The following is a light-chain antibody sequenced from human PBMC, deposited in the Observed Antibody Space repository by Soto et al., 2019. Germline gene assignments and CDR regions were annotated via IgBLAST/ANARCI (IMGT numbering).Light chain of an antibody. J-gene: IGLJ3*02. V-gene: IGLV1-47*02. Sequence: QSVLTQPPSASGTPGLRVTISCSGSSSNIGNNSVNWYQQLPGTAPKLLIYTNNRRPSGVPDRFSGSKSGTSASLAISGLRSDDEAGYYCAAWDDSLSGRVFGGGTKLTVL. CDR1: SSNIGNNS. CDR2: TNN. CDR3: AAWDDSLSGRV.